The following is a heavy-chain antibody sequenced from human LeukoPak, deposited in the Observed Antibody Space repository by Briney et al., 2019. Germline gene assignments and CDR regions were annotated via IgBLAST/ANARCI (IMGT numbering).Heavy chain of an antibody. CDR3: ARGFRSHFDY. CDR1: GFIFGQYG. D-gene: IGHD3-10*01. Sequence: GGSLRLSCATSGFIFGQYGMHWVRHGPGKGLEWVVFIRYDESDKYYGDSVKGRFTIARDNSKHTVSLEMHRLSAEDTAVYYCARGFRSHFDYWGQGALVTVSS. J-gene: IGHJ4*02. CDR2: IRYDESDK. V-gene: IGHV3-30*02.